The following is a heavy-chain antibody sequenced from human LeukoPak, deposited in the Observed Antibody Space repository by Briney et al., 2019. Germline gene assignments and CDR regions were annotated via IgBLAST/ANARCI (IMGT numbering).Heavy chain of an antibody. Sequence: GGSLRLTCAASGFTFSSYAMHWVRQAPGKGLEWVGVISYNGRNKYYPDSVKGRFTISRDNSKHTLYLQMNSLRAEDTAVYYCARPVIAAAGPTAYYYYYMDVWGKGTTVTVSS. J-gene: IGHJ6*03. V-gene: IGHV3-30*01. D-gene: IGHD6-13*01. CDR2: ISYNGRNK. CDR1: GFTFSSYA. CDR3: ARPVIAAAGPTAYYYYYMDV.